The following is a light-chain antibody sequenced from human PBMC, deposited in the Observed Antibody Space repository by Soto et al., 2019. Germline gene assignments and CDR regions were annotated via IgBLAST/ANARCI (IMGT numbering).Light chain of an antibody. CDR2: KAS. CDR1: QSISSW. J-gene: IGKJ1*01. CDR3: QQYNSYSKT. V-gene: IGKV1-5*03. Sequence: DIQMNQSPSTLSASVGDKFTITCRASQSISSWLAWYQQQQGKAPKLLTYKASSLESGVPPRFSGRRSGTEFTLPLSRLQPDDFETYYCQQYNSYSKTFGQGTKVDI.